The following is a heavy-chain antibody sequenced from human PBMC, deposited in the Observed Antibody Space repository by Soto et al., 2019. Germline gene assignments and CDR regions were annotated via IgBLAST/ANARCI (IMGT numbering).Heavy chain of an antibody. CDR3: AIGVVDPSDYYYYYGMDV. CDR1: GGTFSSYA. J-gene: IGHJ6*02. CDR2: IIPIFGTA. Sequence: SVKVSCKASGGTFSSYAISWVRQAPGQGLEWMGGIIPIFGTANYAQKFQGRVTITADESTSTAYMELSSLRSEDTAVYYCAIGVVDPSDYYYYYGMDVWGQGTTVTVSS. D-gene: IGHD2-15*01. V-gene: IGHV1-69*13.